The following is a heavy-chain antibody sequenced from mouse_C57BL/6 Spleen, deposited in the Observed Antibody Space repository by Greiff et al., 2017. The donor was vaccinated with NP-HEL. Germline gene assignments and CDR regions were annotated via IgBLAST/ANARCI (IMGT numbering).Heavy chain of an antibody. Sequence: VQLQQSGPELVKPGASVKISCKASGYSFTGYYMNWVKQSPEKSLEWIGEINPSTGGTTYNQKFKAKATLTVDKSSSTAYMQLKSLTSEDSAVYYCANYGGFAYWRQGTLVTVSA. CDR1: GYSFTGYY. V-gene: IGHV1-42*01. CDR3: ANYGGFAY. CDR2: INPSTGGT. J-gene: IGHJ3*01. D-gene: IGHD1-1*01.